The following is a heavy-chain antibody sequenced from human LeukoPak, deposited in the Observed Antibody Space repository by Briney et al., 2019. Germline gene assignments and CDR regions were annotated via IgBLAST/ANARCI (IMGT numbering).Heavy chain of an antibody. CDR1: GFTFSSCA. V-gene: IGHV3-23*01. D-gene: IGHD4-17*01. J-gene: IGHJ3*02. CDR2: ISGSGGST. CDR3: AKSYYGDYLNDAFDI. Sequence: GGSLRLSCAASGFTFSSCAMSWVRQAPGKGLEWVSAISGSGGSTYYADSVKGRFTISRDNSKNTLYLQMNSLRAEDTAVYYCAKSYYGDYLNDAFDIWGQGTMVTVSS.